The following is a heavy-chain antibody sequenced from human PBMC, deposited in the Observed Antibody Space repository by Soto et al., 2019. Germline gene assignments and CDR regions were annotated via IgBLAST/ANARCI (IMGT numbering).Heavy chain of an antibody. CDR3: AKVATTHYYYSSGMDV. D-gene: IGHD5-12*01. J-gene: IGHJ6*02. CDR2: ISGSGGST. Sequence: GSLRLSCAASGFTFSSYAMSWVRQAPGKGLEWVSAISGSGGSTYYADSVKGRFTISRDNSKNTLYLQMNSLRAEDTAVYYCAKVATTHYYYSSGMDVWGQGTTVTVSS. CDR1: GFTFSSYA. V-gene: IGHV3-23*01.